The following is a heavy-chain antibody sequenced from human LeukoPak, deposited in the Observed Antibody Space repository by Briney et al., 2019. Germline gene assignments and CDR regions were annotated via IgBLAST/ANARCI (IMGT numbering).Heavy chain of an antibody. CDR3: AKDIYDYVWGSYHL. CDR1: GFTFSSYA. J-gene: IGHJ5*02. Sequence: GGSRRLSCAASGFTFSSYAMSWVRQAPGKGLEWVSAISGSGGSTYYADSVKGRFTISRDNSKNTLYLQMNSLRAEDTAVYYCAKDIYDYVWGSYHLWGQGTLVTVSS. D-gene: IGHD3-16*02. V-gene: IGHV3-23*01. CDR2: ISGSGGST.